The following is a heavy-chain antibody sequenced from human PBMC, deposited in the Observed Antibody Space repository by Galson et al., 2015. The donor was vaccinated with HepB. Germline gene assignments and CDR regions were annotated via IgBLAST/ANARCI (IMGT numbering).Heavy chain of an antibody. J-gene: IGHJ4*01. D-gene: IGHD3-22*01. Sequence: SLRLSCAASGFTFGSYWMSWVRQAPGKGLEWVANIKQDGSEKSYVDSVKGRFTISRDNAKNSLYLQMSSLRAEDTAIYYCARRGGRYYYDTSEYPHAFDYWGHGTLVTVSS. V-gene: IGHV3-7*03. CDR3: ARRGGRYYYDTSEYPHAFDY. CDR1: GFTFGSYW. CDR2: IKQDGSEK.